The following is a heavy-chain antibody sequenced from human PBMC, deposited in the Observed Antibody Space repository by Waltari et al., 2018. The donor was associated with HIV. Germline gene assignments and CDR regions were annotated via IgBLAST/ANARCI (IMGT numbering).Heavy chain of an antibody. Sequence: QVQLVESGGGVVQPGRSLRLSCAASGFTFSSYGMHWVRQAPGKGVEWVIVIGYDGRNKYDADSVKGRFTISRDNSKNTLYLQMNSLRAEDTAVYYCAREGAVWYFDLWGRGTLVTVSS. D-gene: IGHD6-19*01. J-gene: IGHJ2*01. CDR1: GFTFSSYG. CDR3: AREGAVWYFDL. CDR2: IGYDGRNK. V-gene: IGHV3-33*01.